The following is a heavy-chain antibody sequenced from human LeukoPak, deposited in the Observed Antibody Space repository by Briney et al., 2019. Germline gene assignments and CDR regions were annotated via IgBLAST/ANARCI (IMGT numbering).Heavy chain of an antibody. V-gene: IGHV4-59*08. Sequence: SETLSLTCTVSGGSISSYYWSWIRQPPGKGLEWIGYIYYSGSTNYNPSLKSRVTISVDTSKNQFSLKLSSVTAADTAVYYCATETRYCSGGSCHGLGLDAFDIWGQGTMVTVSS. CDR2: IYYSGST. CDR3: ATETRYCSGGSCHGLGLDAFDI. J-gene: IGHJ3*02. D-gene: IGHD2-15*01. CDR1: GGSISSYY.